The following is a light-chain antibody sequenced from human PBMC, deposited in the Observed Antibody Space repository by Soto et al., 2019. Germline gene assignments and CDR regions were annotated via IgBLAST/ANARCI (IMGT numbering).Light chain of an antibody. Sequence: EIELTQSPGTLSLSPGDRATLSCRASETVTGKYLAWYQQKAGQAPRLLIFAASNRATGIPDRFSGSGSGTDFTLTISRLEPEDFAVYFCQQYSSPPQTFGQGTKVEIK. CDR3: QQYSSPPQT. CDR2: AAS. J-gene: IGKJ1*01. CDR1: ETVTGKY. V-gene: IGKV3-20*01.